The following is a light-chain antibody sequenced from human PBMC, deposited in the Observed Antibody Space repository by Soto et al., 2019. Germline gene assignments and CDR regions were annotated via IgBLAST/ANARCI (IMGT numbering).Light chain of an antibody. V-gene: IGLV4-69*01. CDR1: SGHNNYA. CDR2: LNSDGSH. CDR3: QTWGTGIVV. J-gene: IGLJ2*01. Sequence: QLVLTQSPSASASLGASVKLTCTLSSGHNNYAIAWHQQQPEKGPRYLMKLNSDGSHSKGAGIPDRFSGSSSGTERYLIISSLQSEDEADYYCQTWGTGIVVFGGGTKLTVL.